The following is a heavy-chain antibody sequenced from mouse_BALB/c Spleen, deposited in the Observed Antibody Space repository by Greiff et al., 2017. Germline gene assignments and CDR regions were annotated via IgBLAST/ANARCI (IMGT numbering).Heavy chain of an antibody. D-gene: IGHD2-13*01. Sequence: EVMLVESGGGLVQPGGSLKLSCAASGFTFSSYGMSWVRQTPDKRLELVATINSNGGSTYYPDSVKGRFTISRDNAKNTLYLQMSSLKSEDTAMYYCARDGDYGPYYYAMDYWGQGTSVTVSS. J-gene: IGHJ4*01. CDR2: INSNGGST. CDR1: GFTFSSYG. V-gene: IGHV5-6-3*01. CDR3: ARDGDYGPYYYAMDY.